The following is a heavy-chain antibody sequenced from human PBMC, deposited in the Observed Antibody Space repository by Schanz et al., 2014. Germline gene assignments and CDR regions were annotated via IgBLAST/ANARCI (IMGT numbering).Heavy chain of an antibody. D-gene: IGHD1-26*01. Sequence: EVQLVESGGGLVQPGGSLRLSCAASGFAFDTYWMSWVRQAPGKGLEWVANIKKDGSEKYYADSVKGRFTISRDNSKNSVYLQMSSLRADDTAVYYCAKYGTGKGVSFEYWGQGTLVTVSS. V-gene: IGHV3-7*01. CDR1: GFAFDTYW. J-gene: IGHJ4*02. CDR2: IKKDGSEK. CDR3: AKYGTGKGVSFEY.